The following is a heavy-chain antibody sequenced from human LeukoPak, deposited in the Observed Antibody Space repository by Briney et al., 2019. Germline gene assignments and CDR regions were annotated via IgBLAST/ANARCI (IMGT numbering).Heavy chain of an antibody. J-gene: IGHJ6*02. CDR2: ISGSGGST. Sequence: GGSLRLSCAASGFTFSSYAMSWVRQAPGKGLEWVSAISGSGGSTYYADSVKGRFTISRDNSKNTLYLQMNSLRAEDTAVYYCARGVVPAAMDLDDYYYYYGMDVWGQGTTVTVSS. V-gene: IGHV3-23*01. D-gene: IGHD2-2*01. CDR3: ARGVVPAAMDLDDYYYYYGMDV. CDR1: GFTFSSYA.